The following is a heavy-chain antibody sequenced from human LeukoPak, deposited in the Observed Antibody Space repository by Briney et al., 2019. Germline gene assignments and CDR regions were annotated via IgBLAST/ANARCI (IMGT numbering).Heavy chain of an antibody. CDR3: AKAGQIVDYYGMDV. Sequence: GGSLRLSGAASGFTFSSYAMHWVRQAPGKGLEGVAVISYDGSNKYYADSVKGRFTISRDNSKNTLYLQMNSLRAEDMAVYYCAKAGQIVDYYGMDVWGQGTTVTVSS. V-gene: IGHV3-30-3*01. J-gene: IGHJ6*02. D-gene: IGHD3-22*01. CDR2: ISYDGSNK. CDR1: GFTFSSYA.